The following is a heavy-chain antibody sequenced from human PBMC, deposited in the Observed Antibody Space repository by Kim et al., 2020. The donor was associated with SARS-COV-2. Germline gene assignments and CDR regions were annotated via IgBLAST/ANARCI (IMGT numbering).Heavy chain of an antibody. CDR3: ARERPGTYYDYVWGSCRYSRVSVLAE. CDR1: GDSVSSNSAA. V-gene: IGHV6-1*01. Sequence: SQTLSLTCAISGDSVSSNSAAWNWIRQSPSRGLEWLGRTYYRSKWYNDYAVSVKSRITINPDTSKNQFSLQLNSVTPEDTAVYYCARERPGTYYDYVWGSCRYSRVSVLAEWGQGTLVTVSS. CDR2: TYYRSKWYN. J-gene: IGHJ4*02. D-gene: IGHD3-16*02.